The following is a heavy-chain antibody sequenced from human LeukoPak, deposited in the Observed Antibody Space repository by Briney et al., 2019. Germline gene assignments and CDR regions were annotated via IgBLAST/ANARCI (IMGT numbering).Heavy chain of an antibody. Sequence: GGSLRLSCAASGFTFSSYSMNWARQAPGKGLEWVSSISSSSSYIYYADPVKGRFTISRDNAKNSLYLQMNSLRAEDTAVYYCARGGAAAGTAVDYWGQGTLVTVSS. CDR2: ISSSSSYI. CDR3: ARGGAAAGTAVDY. D-gene: IGHD6-13*01. J-gene: IGHJ4*02. V-gene: IGHV3-21*01. CDR1: GFTFSSYS.